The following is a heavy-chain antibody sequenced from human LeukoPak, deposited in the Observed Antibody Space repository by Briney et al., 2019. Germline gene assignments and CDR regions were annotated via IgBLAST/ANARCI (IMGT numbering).Heavy chain of an antibody. D-gene: IGHD3-22*01. CDR3: AKDYYETSGYFDS. CDR2: IGGRGDSI. Sequence: GGSLRLSCAASGFTVSSNYMSWVRQAPGKGLEWVAVIGGRGDSIFYADSVKGRFTISRDNSKNTVDLQMSSLRAEDTAIYYCAKDYYETSGYFDSWGQGSLVSVSS. V-gene: IGHV3-23*01. J-gene: IGHJ4*02. CDR1: GFTVSSNY.